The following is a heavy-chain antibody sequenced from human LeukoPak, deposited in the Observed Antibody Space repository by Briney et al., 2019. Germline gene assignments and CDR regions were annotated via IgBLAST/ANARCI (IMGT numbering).Heavy chain of an antibody. CDR2: IYYSGST. J-gene: IGHJ6*02. Sequence: SQTLSLTCTVSGGSISSGGYYWSWIRQHPGKGLEWIGYIYYSGSTHYNPSLKSRVTISVDTSKNQFSLKLSSVTAADTAVYYCARMIRLSGMDVWGQGTTVTVSS. V-gene: IGHV4-31*03. CDR3: ARMIRLSGMDV. D-gene: IGHD3-16*01. CDR1: GGSISSGGYY.